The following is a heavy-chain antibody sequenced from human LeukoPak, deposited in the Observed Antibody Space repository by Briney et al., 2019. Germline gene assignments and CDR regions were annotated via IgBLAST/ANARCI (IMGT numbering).Heavy chain of an antibody. J-gene: IGHJ3*02. Sequence: RASVKVSCKASGYTFTSYGISWVRQAPGQGLEWMGWISAYNGNTNYAQKLQGRVTMTTDTSTSTAYMELRSLRSDDTAVYYCARDMGWELLSSAFDIWGQGTMVTVSS. CDR3: ARDMGWELLSSAFDI. V-gene: IGHV1-18*01. D-gene: IGHD1-26*01. CDR1: GYTFTSYG. CDR2: ISAYNGNT.